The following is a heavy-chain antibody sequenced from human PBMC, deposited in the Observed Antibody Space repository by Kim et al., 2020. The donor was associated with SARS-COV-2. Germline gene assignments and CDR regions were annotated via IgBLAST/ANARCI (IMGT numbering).Heavy chain of an antibody. Sequence: KCRFTISRDNSKSTLYLQMNSLRAEDTAVYYCASTHYYGSGSSYVYGMDVWGQGTTVTVSS. CDR3: ASTHYYGSGSSYVYGMDV. J-gene: IGHJ6*02. D-gene: IGHD3-10*01. V-gene: IGHV3-53*01.